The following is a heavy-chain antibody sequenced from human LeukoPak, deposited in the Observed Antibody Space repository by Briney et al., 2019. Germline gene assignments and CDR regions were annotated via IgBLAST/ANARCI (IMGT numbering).Heavy chain of an antibody. J-gene: IGHJ6*03. CDR1: GYTFTSYG. D-gene: IGHD1-26*01. Sequence: GASVRVSCRASGYTFTSYGIRWVRQAPGQGLEWMGWISAYNGNTNYAQKLQGRVTMTTDTSTSTAYREVRSLRSDDTAVYYCARDDPRYSGSYYVRYYYYYMDVWGKGTTVTVSS. CDR2: ISAYNGNT. V-gene: IGHV1-18*01. CDR3: ARDDPRYSGSYYVRYYYYYMDV.